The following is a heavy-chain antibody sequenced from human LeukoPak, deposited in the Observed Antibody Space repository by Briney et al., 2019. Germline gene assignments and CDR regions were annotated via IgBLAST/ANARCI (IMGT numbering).Heavy chain of an antibody. D-gene: IGHD4-23*01. V-gene: IGHV4-4*07. Sequence: PSETLSLTCSVSGGSISSYSWNWIRQPAGKGLEWIGRFYTSGTTNYNPSLKSRVTMSIDTSKNQVSLKMRSVTAADTAVCYCARTVVTLDWYFDLWGRGTLASVSS. CDR2: FYTSGTT. CDR3: ARTVVTLDWYFDL. J-gene: IGHJ2*01. CDR1: GGSISSYS.